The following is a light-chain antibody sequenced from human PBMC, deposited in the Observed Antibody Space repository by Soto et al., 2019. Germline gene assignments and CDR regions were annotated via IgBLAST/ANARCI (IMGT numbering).Light chain of an antibody. CDR3: QQYGSSPGT. Sequence: IVLTQSPGTLSLSPGERATLSCRASQTVTNNFLAWYQEKPGQAPRLLIFGASIRAAGLPDRFSGSGSGTDFTLTISRLEPEDFAVYYCQQYGSSPGTFGQGTKA. V-gene: IGKV3-20*01. CDR2: GAS. CDR1: QTVTNNF. J-gene: IGKJ1*01.